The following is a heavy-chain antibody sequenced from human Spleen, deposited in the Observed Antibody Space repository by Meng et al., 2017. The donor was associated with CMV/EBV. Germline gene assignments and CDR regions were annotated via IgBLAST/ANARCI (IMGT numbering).Heavy chain of an antibody. D-gene: IGHD2-2*01. CDR1: GFTFSSYS. J-gene: IGHJ5*02. V-gene: IGHV3-21*04. CDR2: ISSSSNYI. Sequence: GESLKISCAASGFTFSSYSMNWVRQAPGKGLEWVSSISSSSNYINYADSVKGRFTISRDNAKNSLYLQMNSLRAEDTAVYYCARGGRRYCSSTSCPSWFDPWGQGTLVTVSS. CDR3: ARGGRRYCSSTSCPSWFDP.